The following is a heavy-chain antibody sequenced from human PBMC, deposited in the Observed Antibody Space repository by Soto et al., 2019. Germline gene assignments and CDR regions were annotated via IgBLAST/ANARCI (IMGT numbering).Heavy chain of an antibody. Sequence: SQTLSLTCAISGDSVSSNSAAWNWIRQSPSRGLEWLGRTYYRSKWYNDYAVSVKSRITINPDTSKNQFSLQLNSVTPEDTAVYYCARDELTVITNYYYGMDVWGQGTTVTVSS. V-gene: IGHV6-1*01. CDR2: TYYRSKWYN. J-gene: IGHJ6*02. CDR1: GDSVSSNSAA. D-gene: IGHD4-17*01. CDR3: ARDELTVITNYYYGMDV.